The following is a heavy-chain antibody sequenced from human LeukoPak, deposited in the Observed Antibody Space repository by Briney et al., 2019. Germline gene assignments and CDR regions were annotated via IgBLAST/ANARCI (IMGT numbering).Heavy chain of an antibody. J-gene: IGHJ4*02. Sequence: GGSLRLSCAASGFTFSSYAMSWVRQAPGKGLEWVSAISGRGGSTYYEDSVKGRFTISRDNSKNTLYLQMNSLRAEDTAVYYCARAKWGSDFDYWGQGTLVTVSS. CDR3: ARAKWGSDFDY. D-gene: IGHD1-26*01. CDR2: ISGRGGST. V-gene: IGHV3-23*01. CDR1: GFTFSSYA.